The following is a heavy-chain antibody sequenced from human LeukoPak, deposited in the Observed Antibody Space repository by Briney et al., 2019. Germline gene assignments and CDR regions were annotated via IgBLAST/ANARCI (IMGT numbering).Heavy chain of an antibody. CDR1: GFTFSGFW. CDR2: IKYEGSDK. CDR3: VRGGGSFDS. D-gene: IGHD3-16*01. V-gene: IGHV3-7*04. J-gene: IGHJ4*02. Sequence: PGGSLRLSCAASGFTFSGFWMSWVRQATTKWVEWVANIKYEGSDKRYVDSVKGRFTVSRDNANNSLYLQMNSLRAEDTAVYYCVRGGGSFDSWGQGTLVTVSS.